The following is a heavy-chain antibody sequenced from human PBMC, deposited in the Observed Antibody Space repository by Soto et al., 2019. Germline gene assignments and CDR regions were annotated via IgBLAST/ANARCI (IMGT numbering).Heavy chain of an antibody. CDR1: GNTFTNFG. CDR3: ARVIPGAEAWFDP. CDR2: ISAYTDDP. J-gene: IGHJ5*02. Sequence: QGQLVQSGAEVKKPGASVKVSCTASGNTFTNFGVTWVRQAPGQGLEWVGWISAYTDDPNYAQKFQGRFTMTIDTSTSTAYLDLRSLTSDDTAVYYCARVIPGAEAWFDPWGQGTLVTVSS. D-gene: IGHD2-2*02. V-gene: IGHV1-18*01.